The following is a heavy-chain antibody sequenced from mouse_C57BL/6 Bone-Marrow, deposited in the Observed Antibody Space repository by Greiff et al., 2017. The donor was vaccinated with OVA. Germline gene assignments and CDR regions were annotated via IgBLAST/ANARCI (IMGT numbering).Heavy chain of an antibody. Sequence: VQLKQSGAELVRPGASVKLSCTASGFNIKDYYMHWVKQRPEQGLEWIGRIDPEDGDTEYAPKFQGKATMTADTSSNTAYLQLSSLTSEDTAVYYCTTRYYGSRGYYFDYWGQGTTLTVSS. V-gene: IGHV14-1*01. CDR1: GFNIKDYY. J-gene: IGHJ2*01. CDR2: IDPEDGDT. D-gene: IGHD1-1*01. CDR3: TTRYYGSRGYYFDY.